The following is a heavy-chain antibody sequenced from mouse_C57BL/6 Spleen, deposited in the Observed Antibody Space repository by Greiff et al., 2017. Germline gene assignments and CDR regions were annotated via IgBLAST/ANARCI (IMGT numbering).Heavy chain of an antibody. Sequence: QVQLKQPGAELVRPGSSVKLSCKASGYTFTSYWMHWVKQRPIQGLEWIGNIDPSDSETPYNQTFKDKATLTVDKSSSTAYMQLSSLTSEDAAVYYCARNQLRLHAMDYWGQGTSVTVSS. J-gene: IGHJ4*01. V-gene: IGHV1-52*01. D-gene: IGHD3-2*02. CDR1: GYTFTSYW. CDR3: ARNQLRLHAMDY. CDR2: IDPSDSET.